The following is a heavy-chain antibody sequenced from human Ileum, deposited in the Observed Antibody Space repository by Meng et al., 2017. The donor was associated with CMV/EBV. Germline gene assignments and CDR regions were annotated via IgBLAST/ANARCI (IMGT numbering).Heavy chain of an antibody. Sequence: GESLKISCAASGFTFSDYYMSWIRQAPGKGLEWISYISTSAITINYADSVKGRFTVSRDNAKNSLYLQLNSLRAEDTAVYYCSRDSPAYYGRDVWGQGTTVTVSS. CDR3: SRDSPAYYGRDV. V-gene: IGHV3-11*04. CDR1: GFTFSDYY. CDR2: ISTSAITI. J-gene: IGHJ6*02.